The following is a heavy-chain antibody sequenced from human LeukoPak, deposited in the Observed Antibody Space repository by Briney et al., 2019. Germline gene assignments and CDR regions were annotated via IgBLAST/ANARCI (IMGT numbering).Heavy chain of an antibody. V-gene: IGHV4-31*03. CDR2: IYYSGST. D-gene: IGHD6-13*01. CDR1: GGSISSGGYY. J-gene: IGHJ4*02. CDR3: ARHSSSWYGPWGFDY. Sequence: SETLSLTCTVSGGSISSGGYYWSWIRQHPGKGLEWIGYIYYSGSTYYNPSLKSRVTISVDTSKNQFSLKLSSVTAADTAAYYCARHSSSWYGPWGFDYWGQGTLVTVSS.